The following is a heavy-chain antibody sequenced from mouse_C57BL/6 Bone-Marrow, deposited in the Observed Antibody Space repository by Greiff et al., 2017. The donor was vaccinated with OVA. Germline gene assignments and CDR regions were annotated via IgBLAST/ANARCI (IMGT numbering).Heavy chain of an antibody. CDR1: GYTLTSYG. V-gene: IGHV1-81*01. CDR3: ARGGRSKGYAIDY. D-gene: IGHD1-1*01. J-gene: IGHJ4*01. Sequence: VQLQQSGAELARPGASVKLSCKASGYTLTSYGISWVKQRTGQGLEWIGEIYPRSGNTYYNEKFKGKATLTADKSSSTAYMELRRLTSEDSAVYYCARGGRSKGYAIDYWGEGTPVTVSS. CDR2: IYPRSGNT.